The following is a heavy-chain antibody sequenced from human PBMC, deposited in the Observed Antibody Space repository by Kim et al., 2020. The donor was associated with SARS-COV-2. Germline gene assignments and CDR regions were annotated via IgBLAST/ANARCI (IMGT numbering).Heavy chain of an antibody. Sequence: SVKVSCKASGGTFSSYAISWVRQAPGQGLEWMGGIIPIFGTANYAQKFQGRVTITADESTSTAYMELSSLRSEDTAVYYCARGGHSSSWSLDYWGQGTLVTVSS. V-gene: IGHV1-69*13. CDR1: GGTFSSYA. CDR2: IIPIFGTA. CDR3: ARGGHSSSWSLDY. J-gene: IGHJ4*02. D-gene: IGHD6-13*01.